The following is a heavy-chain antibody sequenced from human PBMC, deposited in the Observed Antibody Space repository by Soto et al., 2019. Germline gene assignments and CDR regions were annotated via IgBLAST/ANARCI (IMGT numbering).Heavy chain of an antibody. CDR1: GYSISSGYY. Sequence: KTSETLSLTCAVSGYSISSGYYWGWIRQPPGKGLEWIGSIYYSGSTYYNPSLKSRVTISVDTSKNQFSLKLSSVTAADTAVYYCARLRQGQWFGEGDWFDPWGQGTLVTVSS. CDR2: IYYSGST. V-gene: IGHV4-38-2*01. CDR3: ARLRQGQWFGEGDWFDP. D-gene: IGHD3-10*01. J-gene: IGHJ5*02.